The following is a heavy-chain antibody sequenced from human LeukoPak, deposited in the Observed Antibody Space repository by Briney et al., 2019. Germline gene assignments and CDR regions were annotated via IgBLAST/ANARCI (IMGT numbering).Heavy chain of an antibody. J-gene: IGHJ3*02. CDR2: ISGTGGTT. D-gene: IGHD1-26*01. CDR1: GFTFSSYG. Sequence: GGSLRLSCAASGFTFSSYGMSWVRQAPGKGLEWVSTISGTGGTTYYADSVKGRFTISRDNSKNTLYLQMNSLRAEDTAVYYCARGGSYLSAFDIWGQGTMVTVFS. V-gene: IGHV3-23*01. CDR3: ARGGSYLSAFDI.